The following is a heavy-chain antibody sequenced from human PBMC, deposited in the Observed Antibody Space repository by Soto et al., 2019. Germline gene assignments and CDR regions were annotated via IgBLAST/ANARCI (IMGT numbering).Heavy chain of an antibody. CDR3: AREYYYGSGRYYYGMDV. D-gene: IGHD3-10*01. CDR1: GFTFSSYW. Sequence: GALRLSCAASGFTFSSYWMHWVRQAPGKGLVWVSRINSDGSSTSYADSVKGRFTISRDNAKNTLYLQMNSLRAEDTAVYYCAREYYYGSGRYYYGMDVWGQGTTVTVSS. CDR2: INSDGSST. J-gene: IGHJ6*02. V-gene: IGHV3-74*01.